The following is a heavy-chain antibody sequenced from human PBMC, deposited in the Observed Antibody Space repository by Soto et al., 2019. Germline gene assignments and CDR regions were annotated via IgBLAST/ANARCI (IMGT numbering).Heavy chain of an antibody. D-gene: IGHD3-3*01. CDR2: INHSGST. CDR3: ARGGFWSGYPPDY. CDR1: GGSFSGYY. Sequence: QVQLQQWGAGLLKPSETLSLTCAVYGGSFSGYYWSWIRQPPGKVLEWIGEINHSGSTNYNQSLKSRVTISVDTSKNQFSLKLSSVTAADTALYYCARGGFWSGYPPDYWGQGTLVTVSS. J-gene: IGHJ4*02. V-gene: IGHV4-34*01.